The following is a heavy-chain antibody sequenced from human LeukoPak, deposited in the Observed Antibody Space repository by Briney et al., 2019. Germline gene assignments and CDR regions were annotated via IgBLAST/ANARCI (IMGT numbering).Heavy chain of an antibody. D-gene: IGHD2-15*01. Sequence: PGGSLRLSCAASGFTFSSYAMTWVRQAPGKGLEWVSGISNGGVATYYADSVKGRFTVSRDNSKNTLYLQMNSLRADDTAIYYCAKGPDKYCTAGSCYGASWGQGTQVTVSS. CDR2: ISNGGVAT. CDR3: AKGPDKYCTAGSCYGAS. V-gene: IGHV3-23*01. J-gene: IGHJ5*02. CDR1: GFTFSSYA.